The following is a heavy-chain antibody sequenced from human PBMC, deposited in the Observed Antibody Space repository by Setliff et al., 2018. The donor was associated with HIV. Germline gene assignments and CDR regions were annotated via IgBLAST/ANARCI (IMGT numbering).Heavy chain of an antibody. V-gene: IGHV4-34*01. CDR1: GGSFSGYY. Sequence: SETLSLTCAVSGGSFSGYYWSWIRQPPGKGLECIGEINHSGSTNHNPSLKSRVTISVDTSKKQFSLRLSSVTAADTAVYYCARGTSGGRSSGYYYFDYWGHGTLVTVSS. D-gene: IGHD3-22*01. J-gene: IGHJ4*01. CDR2: INHSGST. CDR3: ARGTSGGRSSGYYYFDY.